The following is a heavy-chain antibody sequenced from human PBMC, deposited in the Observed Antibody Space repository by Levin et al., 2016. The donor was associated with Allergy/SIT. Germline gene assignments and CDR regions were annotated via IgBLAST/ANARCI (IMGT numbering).Heavy chain of an antibody. V-gene: IGHV1-69*06. CDR1: GGTFSSYA. CDR3: AIHMGDCSGGSCYRPFDY. CDR2: IIPIFGTA. J-gene: IGHJ4*02. Sequence: SVKVSCKASGGTFSSYAISWVRQAPGQGLEWMGGIIPIFGTANYAQKFQGRVTITADKSTSTAYMELSSLRSEDTAVYYCAIHMGDCSGGSCYRPFDYWGQGTLVTVSS. D-gene: IGHD2-15*01.